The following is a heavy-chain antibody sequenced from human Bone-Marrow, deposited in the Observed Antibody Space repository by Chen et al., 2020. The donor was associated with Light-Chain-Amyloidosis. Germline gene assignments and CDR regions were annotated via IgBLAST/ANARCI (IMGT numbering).Heavy chain of an antibody. CDR1: GASIENPY. Sequence: QLQEPGPGLVNPSETLSLTRSVSGASIENPYWTWIRQPAGGGLEWIGRIYSPGGTYFNPSLESRLSMSVDTSKNQFSLNLASITAADTAVYYCASSLVRGAFYGLDVWGQGTAVIVSS. J-gene: IGHJ6*02. CDR2: IYSPGGT. D-gene: IGHD3-10*01. V-gene: IGHV4-4*07. CDR3: ASSLVRGAFYGLDV.